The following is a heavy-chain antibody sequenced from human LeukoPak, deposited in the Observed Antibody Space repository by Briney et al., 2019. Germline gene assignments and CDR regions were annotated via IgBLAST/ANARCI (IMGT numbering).Heavy chain of an antibody. V-gene: IGHV3-21*01. CDR2: ISSSSSYI. D-gene: IGHD2-2*01. J-gene: IGHJ4*02. CDR3: ASAWGGYCSSTSCYPFDY. CDR1: GFAFSSYT. Sequence: GGSLRLSCAASGFAFSSYTMNWVRQAPGKGLEWVSSISSSSSYIYYADSVKGRFTISRDNAKNSLYLQMNSLRAEDTAVYYCASAWGGYCSSTSCYPFDYWGQGNLVTVSS.